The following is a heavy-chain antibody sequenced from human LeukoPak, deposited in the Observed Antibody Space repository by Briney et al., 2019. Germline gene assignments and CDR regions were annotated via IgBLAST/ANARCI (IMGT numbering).Heavy chain of an antibody. CDR1: GFTFSSYG. V-gene: IGHV3-30*02. D-gene: IGHD2-21*01. Sequence: PGGSLRLSCAASGFTFSSYGMHWVRQAPGKGLEWVAFIRYDGSNKYYADSVKGRFTISRDNSKNTLYLQMNSLRAEDTAVYYCAKRLIGGYSDDSTDFDYWGRGTLVTVSS. J-gene: IGHJ4*02. CDR2: IRYDGSNK. CDR3: AKRLIGGYSDDSTDFDY.